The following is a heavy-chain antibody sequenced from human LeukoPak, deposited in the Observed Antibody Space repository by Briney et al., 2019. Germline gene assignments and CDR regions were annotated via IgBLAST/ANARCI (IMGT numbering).Heavy chain of an antibody. J-gene: IGHJ4*02. CDR1: GGSISSYY. Sequence: SETLSLTCTVSGGSISSYYWSWIRQPPGKGLEWIGYIYYGGSTNYNPSLKSRVTISVDTSKNQFSLKLSSVTAADTAVYYCARRRGVTVDYWGQGTLVTVSS. D-gene: IGHD2-21*02. CDR3: ARRRGVTVDY. CDR2: IYYGGST. V-gene: IGHV4-59*01.